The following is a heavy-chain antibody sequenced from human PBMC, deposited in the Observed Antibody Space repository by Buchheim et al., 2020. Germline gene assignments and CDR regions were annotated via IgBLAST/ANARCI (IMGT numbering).Heavy chain of an antibody. CDR3: ATSSSGWYSYYYYYGMDV. V-gene: IGHV3-7*01. CDR1: GFTFSSYW. CDR2: IKQDGSEK. Sequence: EVQLLESGGGLVQPGGSLRLSCAASGFTFSSYWMSWVRQAPGKGLEWVANIKQDGSEKYYVDSVKGRFTISRDNAKNSLYLQMNSLRAEDTAVYYCATSSSGWYSYYYYYGMDVWGQGTT. J-gene: IGHJ6*02. D-gene: IGHD6-19*01.